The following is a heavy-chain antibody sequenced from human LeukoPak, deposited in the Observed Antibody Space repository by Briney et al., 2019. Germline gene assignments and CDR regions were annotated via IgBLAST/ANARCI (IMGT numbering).Heavy chain of an antibody. Sequence: GASVKVSCKASGYTFTSYYMHWVRQAPGQGLEWMGIINPSGGSTSYAQKFQGRVTMTRDTSTSTVYMELSSLRSEGTAVYYCASRGYQLPPQSAFDIWGQGTMVTVSS. CDR2: INPSGGST. J-gene: IGHJ3*02. V-gene: IGHV1-46*01. D-gene: IGHD2-2*01. CDR1: GYTFTSYY. CDR3: ASRGYQLPPQSAFDI.